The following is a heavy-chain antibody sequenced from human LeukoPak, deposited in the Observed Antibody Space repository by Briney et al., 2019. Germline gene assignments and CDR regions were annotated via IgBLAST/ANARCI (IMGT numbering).Heavy chain of an antibody. V-gene: IGHV3-23*01. CDR2: IDIGGGTT. Sequence: PGGSLILFCAASGFIFDRHAMCWVRQAPGKGLEWVSSIDIGGGTTYYADSVKGRFTISRDNSKNTLYLQMNSLRAEDTALYFCANEVRPNDYWGRGTLVTVSS. J-gene: IGHJ4*02. CDR3: ANEVRPNDY. CDR1: GFIFDRHA. D-gene: IGHD4/OR15-4a*01.